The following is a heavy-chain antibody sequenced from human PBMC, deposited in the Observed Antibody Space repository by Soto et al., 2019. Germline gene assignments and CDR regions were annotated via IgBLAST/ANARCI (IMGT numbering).Heavy chain of an antibody. V-gene: IGHV4-59*01. CDR2: IYYSGST. J-gene: IGHJ4*02. CDR3: ARRYGSVFDY. Sequence: QVQLQESGPGLVKPSETLSLTCTVSGGSINNYYWSWIRQPPGKGLEWIGYIYYSGSTNYNPSLKRRVTISVDPSKNQFSLKLSSVTAADTAVYYCARRYGSVFDYWGQGTLVTVSS. D-gene: IGHD6-19*01. CDR1: GGSINNYY.